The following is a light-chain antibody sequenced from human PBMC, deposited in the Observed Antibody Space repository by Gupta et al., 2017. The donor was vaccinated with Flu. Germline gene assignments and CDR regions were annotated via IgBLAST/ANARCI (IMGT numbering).Light chain of an antibody. CDR2: LGS. CDR3: MQALQTPIT. V-gene: IGKV2-28*01. Sequence: VTPGEPASISCRSSQGLLHSNGYNYLDWYLQKPGQSPQLLIYLGSNRASGVPDRFSGSGSGTDFTLKISRVEAEDVGVYYCMQALQTPITFGQGTRLEIK. J-gene: IGKJ5*01. CDR1: QGLLHSNGYNY.